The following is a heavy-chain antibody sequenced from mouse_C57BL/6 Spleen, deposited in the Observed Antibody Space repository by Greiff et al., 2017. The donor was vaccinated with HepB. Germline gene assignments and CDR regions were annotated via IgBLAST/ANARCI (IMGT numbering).Heavy chain of an antibody. J-gene: IGHJ2*01. V-gene: IGHV3-6*01. CDR2: ISYDGSN. Sequence: EVQLVESGPGLVKPSQSLSLTCSVTGYSITSGYYWNWIRQFPGNKLEWMGYISYDGSNNYNPSLKNRISITRDTSKNQFFLKLNSVTTEDTATYYCANYDYNDGAYYFDYWGQGTTLTVSS. D-gene: IGHD2-4*01. CDR1: GYSITSGYY. CDR3: ANYDYNDGAYYFDY.